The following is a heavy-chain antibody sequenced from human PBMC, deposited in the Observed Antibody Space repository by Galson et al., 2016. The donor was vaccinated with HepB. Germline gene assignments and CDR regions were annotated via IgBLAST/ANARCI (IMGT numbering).Heavy chain of an antibody. CDR3: VRQTRMITGWSWAYFDN. Sequence: LSLTCSVSGDSISSRNYYWGWIRQPPGKGLDWIGSIYYSGTTYYNPSPQSRVSISLDTSKNQFSLKMFSVTAADTAVFYCVRQTRMITGWSWAYFDNWGQGILVTVSS. V-gene: IGHV4-39*01. CDR2: IYYSGTT. D-gene: IGHD6-19*01. J-gene: IGHJ4*02. CDR1: GDSISSRNYY.